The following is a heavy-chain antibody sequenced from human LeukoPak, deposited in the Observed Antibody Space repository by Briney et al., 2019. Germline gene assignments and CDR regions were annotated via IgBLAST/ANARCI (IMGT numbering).Heavy chain of an antibody. D-gene: IGHD6-13*01. J-gene: IGHJ5*02. CDR2: INPNSGGT. CDR3: ARNRIAAAGTVNWFDP. CDR1: GFTFTDEY. V-gene: IGHV1-2*02. Sequence: GASVKVSCKSSGFTFTDEYIHWVRQAPGQGLEWMGWINPNSGGTNYAQKFQGRVTMTRDTSISTAYMELSRLRSDDTAVYYCARNRIAAAGTVNWFDPWGQGTLVTVSS.